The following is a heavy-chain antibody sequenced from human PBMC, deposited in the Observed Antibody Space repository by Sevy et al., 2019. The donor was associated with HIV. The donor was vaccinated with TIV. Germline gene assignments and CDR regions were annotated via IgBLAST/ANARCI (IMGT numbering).Heavy chain of an antibody. CDR3: ALSGPSNHGAFDI. V-gene: IGHV3-43*01. J-gene: IGHJ3*02. D-gene: IGHD4-4*01. CDR1: VFTFDDYT. Sequence: GGSLRLSCAASVFTFDDYTMHWVRQAPGKGLEWVSLISWDGGSTYYADSVKGRFTISRDNSKNSLYLQMNSLRTEDTALYYCALSGPSNHGAFDIWGQGTMVTVSS. CDR2: ISWDGGST.